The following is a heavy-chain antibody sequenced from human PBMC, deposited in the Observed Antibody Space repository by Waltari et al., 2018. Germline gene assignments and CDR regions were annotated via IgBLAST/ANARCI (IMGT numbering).Heavy chain of an antibody. CDR1: GYTLTELS. V-gene: IGHV1-24*01. Sequence: QVQLVQSGAEVKKPGASVKVSCKVSGYTLTELSMHWVRQAPGKGLEWMGGFDPEDGETIYAQKFQGRVTMTEDTSTDTAYMVLSSLRSEDTAVYYCATEGSSRRYSGSYPAFDIWGQGTMVTVSS. D-gene: IGHD1-26*01. CDR2: FDPEDGET. CDR3: ATEGSSRRYSGSYPAFDI. J-gene: IGHJ3*02.